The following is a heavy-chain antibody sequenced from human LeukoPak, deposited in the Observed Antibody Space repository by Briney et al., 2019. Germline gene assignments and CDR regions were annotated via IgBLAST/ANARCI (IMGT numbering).Heavy chain of an antibody. CDR3: ARLSPDYDFWSGPHFDY. J-gene: IGHJ4*02. CDR2: IYPGESDN. CDR1: GSRFTSYW. D-gene: IGHD3-3*01. V-gene: IGHV5-51*01. Sequence: GASLKISCKGSGSRFTSYWIGGVRQMPGKGLEGMGIIYPGESDNRYSPSFQGQVTISADKSTSTAYLQWSSLKASDTAMYYCARLSPDYDFWSGPHFDYWGQGTLVTVSS.